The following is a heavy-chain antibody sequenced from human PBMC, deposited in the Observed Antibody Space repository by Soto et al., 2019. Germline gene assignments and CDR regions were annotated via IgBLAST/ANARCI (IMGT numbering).Heavy chain of an antibody. CDR3: AKGIKPRGPHYFDY. D-gene: IGHD3-10*01. Sequence: SETLSLTCTVSGDSMATGGHYYNWIRQVPGKGLEWIGYVYYSGATHYTPSLRARATISRDTSKNQFSLRLISVTAADTALYYCAKGIKPRGPHYFDYWGQGTLVTVSS. CDR2: VYYSGAT. J-gene: IGHJ4*02. CDR1: GDSMATGGHY. V-gene: IGHV4-31*02.